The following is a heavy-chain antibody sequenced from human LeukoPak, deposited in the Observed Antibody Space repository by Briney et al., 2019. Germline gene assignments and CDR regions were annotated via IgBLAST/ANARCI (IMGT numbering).Heavy chain of an antibody. CDR2: INSDGSSA. Sequence: GGSLRLSCAASGFTFSTYFMHWVRQAPGKGLVWVSRINSDGSSASYADSVKGRFTISRDNAKNTLYLQMNSLRAEDTAVYYCARYYGSGTYVLDYWGQGTLVTVSS. D-gene: IGHD3-10*01. J-gene: IGHJ4*02. V-gene: IGHV3-74*01. CDR3: ARYYGSGTYVLDY. CDR1: GFTFSTYF.